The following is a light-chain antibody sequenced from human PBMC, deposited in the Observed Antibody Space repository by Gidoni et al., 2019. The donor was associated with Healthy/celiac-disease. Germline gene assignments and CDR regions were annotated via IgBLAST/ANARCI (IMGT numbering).Light chain of an antibody. CDR2: GAS. V-gene: IGKV3-15*01. Sequence: EIVMPQSPATLSVSPGERATLSCRASQRVSSNLAWYQQKPGQAPRLLIYGASTRATGIPARFSGSGSGTEFTLTISSLQSEDFAVDYCQQYKKWPPGVLTFGGGTKVEIK. CDR3: QQYKKWPPGVLT. CDR1: QRVSSN. J-gene: IGKJ4*01.